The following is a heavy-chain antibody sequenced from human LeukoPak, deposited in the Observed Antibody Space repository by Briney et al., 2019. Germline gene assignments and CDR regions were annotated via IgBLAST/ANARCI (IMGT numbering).Heavy chain of an antibody. D-gene: IGHD2-21*01. V-gene: IGHV3-21*01. Sequence: PGGSLRLSCVAFEFTFSTYSMNWVRQAPGKGLEWVPSISSRSSSIYYADSVKGRFTISRDNAKNSLYLQMNSLRAEHTALYYCAREFRGGGDPFDYWGQGTRVTVSS. J-gene: IGHJ4*02. CDR2: ISSRSSSI. CDR3: AREFRGGGDPFDY. CDR1: EFTFSTYS.